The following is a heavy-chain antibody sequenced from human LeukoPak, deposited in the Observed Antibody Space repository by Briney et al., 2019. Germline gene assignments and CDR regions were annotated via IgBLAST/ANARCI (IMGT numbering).Heavy chain of an antibody. CDR2: ISSSSSYI. V-gene: IGHV3-21*01. CDR1: GFTFINAW. J-gene: IGHJ6*02. Sequence: GGSLRLSCAASGFTFINAWMSWVRQAPGKGLEWVSSISSSSSYIYYADSAKGRFTISRDNAKNSLYLQMSSLRAEDTAVYYCAREGYYYGMDVRGQGTTVTVSS. CDR3: AREGYYYGMDV.